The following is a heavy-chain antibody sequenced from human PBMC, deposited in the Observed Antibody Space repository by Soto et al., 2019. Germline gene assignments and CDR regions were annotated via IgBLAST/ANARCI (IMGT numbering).Heavy chain of an antibody. D-gene: IGHD6-13*01. V-gene: IGHV4-4*02. Sequence: SETLSLTCAVSGGSISSNNWWSWVRQPPGKGLEWIGEVYHSGSTNCNPSLKSRVTISIDKSKNQFSLRLTSMTAADTAVYYCAVPGAGDFDYWSEGTLVTVSS. J-gene: IGHJ4*02. CDR3: AVPGAGDFDY. CDR2: VYHSGST. CDR1: GGSISSNNW.